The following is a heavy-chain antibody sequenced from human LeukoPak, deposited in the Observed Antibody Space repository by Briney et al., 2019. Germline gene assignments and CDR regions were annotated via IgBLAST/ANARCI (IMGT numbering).Heavy chain of an antibody. CDR1: GFTFSSYA. J-gene: IGHJ4*02. D-gene: IGHD2-2*01. CDR3: ARDMYQLPALADY. V-gene: IGHV3-30*04. Sequence: GGSLRLSCAASGFTFSSYAMHWVRQAPGKGLEWEAVISYDGSNKYYADSVKGRFTISRDNSKNTLYLQMNSLRAEDTAVYYCARDMYQLPALADYWGQGTLVTVSS. CDR2: ISYDGSNK.